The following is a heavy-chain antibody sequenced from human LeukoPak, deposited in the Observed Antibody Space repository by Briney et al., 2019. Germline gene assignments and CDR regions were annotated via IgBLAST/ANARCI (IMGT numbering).Heavy chain of an antibody. J-gene: IGHJ4*02. CDR1: GGSISSGDYY. CDR3: ARVGSVYCSSTSCFDY. D-gene: IGHD2-2*01. CDR2: INYSGST. V-gene: IGHV4-30-4*08. Sequence: PSETLSLXCTVSGGSISSGDYYWSWIRQPPGKGLEWIGYINYSGSTYYNPSLKSRVTISVDTSKNQFSLKLSSVTAADTAVYYCARVGSVYCSSTSCFDYWGQGTLVTVSS.